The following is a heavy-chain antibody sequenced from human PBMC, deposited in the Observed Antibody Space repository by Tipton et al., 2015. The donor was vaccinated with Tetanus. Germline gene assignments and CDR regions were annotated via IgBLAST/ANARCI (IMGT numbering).Heavy chain of an antibody. Sequence: LVQSGGEVKKPGESLKISCKGSGYIFTNYWIGWVRQKPGKGLEWMGIIYPGDSDTRYSPSFQGQVTISVDESINTAYLQWSSLKASDTSMFYCARAHCSDGVCNFDFWGQGALVTVAS. D-gene: IGHD2-15*01. CDR3: ARAHCSDGVCNFDF. J-gene: IGHJ4*02. V-gene: IGHV5-51*01. CDR1: GYIFTNYW. CDR2: IYPGDSDT.